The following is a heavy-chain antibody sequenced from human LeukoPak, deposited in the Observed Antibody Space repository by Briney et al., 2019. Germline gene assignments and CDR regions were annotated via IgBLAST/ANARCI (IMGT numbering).Heavy chain of an antibody. CDR1: GGSISSHY. D-gene: IGHD6-13*01. CDR2: IYYSGST. J-gene: IGHJ5*02. CDR3: ARLSSGYSSSWNWFDP. Sequence: SETLSLTCTVSGGSISSHYWSWIRQPPGKGLEWIGYIYYSGSTNYNPSLKSRVTISVDTSKNQFSLKLSPVTAADTAVYYCARLSSGYSSSWNWFDPWGQGTLVTVSS. V-gene: IGHV4-59*11.